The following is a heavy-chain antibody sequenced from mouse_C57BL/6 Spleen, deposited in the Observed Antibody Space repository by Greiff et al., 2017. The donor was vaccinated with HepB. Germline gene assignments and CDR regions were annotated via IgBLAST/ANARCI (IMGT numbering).Heavy chain of an antibody. CDR2: ISDGGSYT. CDR3: ARDGYYSDY. Sequence: EVKVVESGGGLVKPGGSLKLSCAASGFTFSSYAMSWVRQTPEKRLEWVATISDGGSYTYYPDNVKGRFTISRDNAKNNLYLQMSHLKSEDTAMYYCARDGYYSDYWGQGTTLTVSS. V-gene: IGHV5-4*01. D-gene: IGHD2-2*01. CDR1: GFTFSSYA. J-gene: IGHJ2*01.